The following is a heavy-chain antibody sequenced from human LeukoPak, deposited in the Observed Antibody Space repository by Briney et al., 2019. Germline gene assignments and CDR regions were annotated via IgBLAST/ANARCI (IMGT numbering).Heavy chain of an antibody. CDR3: ARGPPTTVPYNWFDP. J-gene: IGHJ5*02. D-gene: IGHD4-17*01. V-gene: IGHV7-4-1*02. CDR1: GYTFTSYA. Sequence: GASVKVSCKASGYTFTSYAMNWVRQAPGQGLEWMGWINTNTGNPTYAQGFTGRFVFSLDTSVSTAYLQISSLKAEDTAVYYCARGPPTTVPYNWFDPWGQGTLVTVSS. CDR2: INTNTGNP.